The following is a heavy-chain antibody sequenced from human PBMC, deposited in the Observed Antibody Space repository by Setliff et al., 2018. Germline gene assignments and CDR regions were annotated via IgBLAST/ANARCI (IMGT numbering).Heavy chain of an antibody. D-gene: IGHD3-3*01. CDR3: VKVSGRFDAGFDS. J-gene: IGHJ4*02. Sequence: GGSLRLSCAASGFVFGTYGMHWVRQAPGKGLDWVASVRFDGSYRVYADSVKGRFTTSRDNSKNTLYLQMNSLRPEDTAVYYCVKVSGRFDAGFDSWGQGTLVTVSS. CDR1: GFVFGTYG. V-gene: IGHV3-30*02. CDR2: VRFDGSYR.